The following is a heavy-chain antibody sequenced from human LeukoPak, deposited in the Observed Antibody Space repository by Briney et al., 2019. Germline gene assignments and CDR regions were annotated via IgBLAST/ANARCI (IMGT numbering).Heavy chain of an antibody. V-gene: IGHV3-48*03. D-gene: IGHD6-19*01. CDR2: ISRTGATI. CDR1: GFTFSSYE. CDR3: ARKDSGWHLY. Sequence: GGSLRLSCAASGFTFSSYEMIWVRQAPGKGLEWVSYISRTGATIHYADSVKGRFTISRDNARNSLFLQMDSLRAEDTAVYYCARKDSGWHLYWGQGTLVTVSS. J-gene: IGHJ4*02.